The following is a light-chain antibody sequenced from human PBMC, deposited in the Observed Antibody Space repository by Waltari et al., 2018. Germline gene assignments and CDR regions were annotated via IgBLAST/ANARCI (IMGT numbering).Light chain of an antibody. CDR1: QSISSY. Sequence: DIKMTQSPSSLSASVGDRVTITCRASQSISSYLNWYQQKPGKAPKPLIYAASSLQSGVPSRFSGSGSGTDFTLTISSLQPEDFATYYCQQSYSTRWTFGQGTKVEIK. CDR2: AAS. V-gene: IGKV1-39*01. J-gene: IGKJ1*01. CDR3: QQSYSTRWT.